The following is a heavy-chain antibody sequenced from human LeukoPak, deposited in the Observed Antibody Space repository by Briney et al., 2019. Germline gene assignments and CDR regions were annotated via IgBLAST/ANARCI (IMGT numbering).Heavy chain of an antibody. Sequence: SETLSLTCTVSGGSISSYYWSWIRQPPGKGLEWIGYIYYSGSTNYNPSLKSRVTISVDTSKNQFSLKLSSVTAADTAAYYCARHLALYGSGSQDAFDIWGQGTMVTVSS. CDR1: GGSISSYY. J-gene: IGHJ3*02. D-gene: IGHD3-10*01. CDR3: ARHLALYGSGSQDAFDI. CDR2: IYYSGST. V-gene: IGHV4-59*08.